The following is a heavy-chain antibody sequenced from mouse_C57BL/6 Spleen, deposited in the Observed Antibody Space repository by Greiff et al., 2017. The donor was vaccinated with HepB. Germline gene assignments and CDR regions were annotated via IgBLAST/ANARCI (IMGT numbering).Heavy chain of an antibody. CDR1: GYAFSSSW. CDR2: IYPGDGDT. V-gene: IGHV1-82*01. D-gene: IGHD2-3*01. CDR3: AGYDGYYGWYFDV. J-gene: IGHJ1*03. Sequence: VQLQESGPELVKPGASVKISCKASGYAFSSSWMNWVKQRPGKGLEWIGRIYPGDGDTNYNGKFKGKATLTADKSSSTAYMQLRSLTSEDSAVYFCAGYDGYYGWYFDVWGTGTTVTVSS.